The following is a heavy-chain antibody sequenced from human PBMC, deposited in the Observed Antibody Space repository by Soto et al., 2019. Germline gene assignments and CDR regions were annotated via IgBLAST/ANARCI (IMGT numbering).Heavy chain of an antibody. J-gene: IGHJ4*02. CDR1: GGSISSSSYY. Sequence: LRETLSLTCTVSGGSISSSSYYWGWIRQPPGKGLECIGSIYYSGSTYYNPSLKSRVTISVDASKNQFSLKLSSVTAADTAIYYCARHLEYSGYFDDWGQGTLVTVSS. CDR3: ARHLEYSGYFDD. V-gene: IGHV4-39*01. D-gene: IGHD1-26*01. CDR2: IYYSGST.